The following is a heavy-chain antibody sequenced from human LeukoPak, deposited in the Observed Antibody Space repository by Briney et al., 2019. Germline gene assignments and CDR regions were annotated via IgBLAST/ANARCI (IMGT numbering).Heavy chain of an antibody. CDR3: AKDPSPYSSSWDSPVGY. Sequence: GGSLRLSCAASGFTFSSYGMHWVRQAPGKGLEWVAVISYDGSNKYYADSVKGRFTISRDNSKNTLYLQMNSLRAEDTAVYYCAKDPSPYSSSWDSPVGYWGQGTLVTVSS. CDR1: GFTFSSYG. D-gene: IGHD6-13*01. V-gene: IGHV3-30*18. CDR2: ISYDGSNK. J-gene: IGHJ4*02.